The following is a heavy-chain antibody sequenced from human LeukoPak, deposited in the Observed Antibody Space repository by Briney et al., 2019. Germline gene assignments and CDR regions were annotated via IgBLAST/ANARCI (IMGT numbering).Heavy chain of an antibody. CDR3: ARAGSTRGDAFDI. D-gene: IGHD2-2*01. V-gene: IGHV3-13*01. CDR2: IGTAGDT. Sequence: GGSLRLSCAASGFTFSSYDMHWVRQATGKGLEWVSAIGTAGDTYYPGSVKGRFTISRENAKNSLYLQMNSLRAGDTAVYYCARAGSTRGDAFDIWGRGTMVTVSS. J-gene: IGHJ3*02. CDR1: GFTFSSYD.